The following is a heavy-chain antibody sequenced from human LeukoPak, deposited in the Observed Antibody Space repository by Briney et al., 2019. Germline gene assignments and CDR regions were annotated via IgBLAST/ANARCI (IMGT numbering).Heavy chain of an antibody. Sequence: PGGSLRLSCAASGFTFNSYAMYWVRQAPGKGLEWVSGIFGSGGSAHYADSVKGRLTISRDNSKNTVYLQMNSLRAEDTAVYYCAKTTTGYSSGRYPGWPADYRGQGALVTVSS. CDR3: AKTTTGYSSGRYPGWPADY. D-gene: IGHD6-19*01. V-gene: IGHV3-23*01. CDR1: GFTFNSYA. CDR2: IFGSGGSA. J-gene: IGHJ4*02.